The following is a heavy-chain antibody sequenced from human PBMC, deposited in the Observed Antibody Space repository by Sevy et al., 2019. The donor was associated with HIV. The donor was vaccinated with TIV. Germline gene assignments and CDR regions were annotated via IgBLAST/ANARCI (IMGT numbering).Heavy chain of an antibody. CDR1: GYNFLSDG. Sequence: ASVKVSCQASGYNFLSDGITWVRQAPGQGLEWMAWIGLYNGNANYAQKFRDRVTMTTDTSTNTAYLELRSLRSDDTAVSYCARVPTYYYGSATYFDSWGQGSLVTVSS. J-gene: IGHJ4*02. D-gene: IGHD3-10*01. CDR3: ARVPTYYYGSATYFDS. V-gene: IGHV1-18*01. CDR2: IGLYNGNA.